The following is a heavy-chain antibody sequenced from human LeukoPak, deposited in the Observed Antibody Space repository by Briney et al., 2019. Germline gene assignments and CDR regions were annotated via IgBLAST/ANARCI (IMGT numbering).Heavy chain of an antibody. J-gene: IGHJ4*02. V-gene: IGHV3-7*01. CDR2: INQDGSEK. CDR1: GFTFSSYW. CDR3: ARDGFHAANY. D-gene: IGHD2/OR15-2a*01. Sequence: GGSLRLSCAASGFTFSSYWMSWVRQAPGKGLEWVANINQDGSEKNYGDSVKGRFTISRDNTENSLYLQVNSLRVEDTAVYYCARDGFHAANYWGQGTLVTVSS.